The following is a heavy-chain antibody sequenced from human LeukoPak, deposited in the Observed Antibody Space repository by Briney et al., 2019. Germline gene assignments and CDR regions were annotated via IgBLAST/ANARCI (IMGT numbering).Heavy chain of an antibody. Sequence: GGSLRLSCAASGFTFSDYYMSWIRQAPGKGLEWVSYISSSGSTIYYADSVKGRFTISRDNAKNSLYPQMNSLRAEDTAVYYCARRRAPGAFDIWGQGTMVTVSS. V-gene: IGHV3-11*01. J-gene: IGHJ3*02. CDR1: GFTFSDYY. CDR3: ARRRAPGAFDI. CDR2: ISSSGSTI.